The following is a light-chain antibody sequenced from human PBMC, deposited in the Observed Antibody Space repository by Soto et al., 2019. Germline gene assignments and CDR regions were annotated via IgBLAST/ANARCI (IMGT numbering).Light chain of an antibody. CDR3: QQYNNWPWT. J-gene: IGKJ1*01. V-gene: IGKV3-11*01. CDR2: DAS. Sequence: EIVLTQSPGTLSLSPGERAALSCRASQSVSSYLAWHQQKPGQAPRLLIYDASNRATGIPARFSGSGSGTDFTLTISSLQSEDFAVYYCQQYNNWPWTFGQGTKVDIK. CDR1: QSVSSY.